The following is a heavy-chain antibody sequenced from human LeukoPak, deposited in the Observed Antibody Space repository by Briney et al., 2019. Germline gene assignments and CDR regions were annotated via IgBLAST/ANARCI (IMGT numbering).Heavy chain of an antibody. J-gene: IGHJ5*02. V-gene: IGHV3-30*02. D-gene: IGHD2-2*01. CDR3: AKDLFLGYCSSTSCYNWFDP. Sequence: PGGSLRLSCAASGFTFSSYGMHWVGQAPGKGLEGVAFIRYDGSNKYYADSVKGRFTISRDNSKNTLYLQMNSLRAEDTAVYYCAKDLFLGYCSSTSCYNWFDPWGQGTLVTVSS. CDR2: IRYDGSNK. CDR1: GFTFSSYG.